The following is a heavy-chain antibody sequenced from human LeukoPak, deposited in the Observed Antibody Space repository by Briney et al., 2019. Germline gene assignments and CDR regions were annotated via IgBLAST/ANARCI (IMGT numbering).Heavy chain of an antibody. CDR1: GGTFSSYA. J-gene: IGHJ3*02. Sequence: SVKVSCKASGGTFSSYAISWVRQAPGQGLEWMGGIIPIFGTANYAQKFQGRVTITADESTSTAYMELRSLRSDDTAVYYCARDHYDILTGYYPDSHDAFDIWGQGTMVTVSS. D-gene: IGHD3-9*01. CDR2: IIPIFGTA. CDR3: ARDHYDILTGYYPDSHDAFDI. V-gene: IGHV1-69*13.